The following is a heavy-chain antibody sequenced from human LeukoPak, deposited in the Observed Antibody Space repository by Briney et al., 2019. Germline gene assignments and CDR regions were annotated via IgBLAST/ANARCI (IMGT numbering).Heavy chain of an antibody. J-gene: IGHJ5*02. D-gene: IGHD3-3*01. CDR1: GGSISSYY. CDR3: ATGRGTIFGVVIIPVDWFDP. V-gene: IGHV4-59*01. CDR2: IYYSGST. Sequence: PSETLSLTCTVSGGSISSYYWSWIRQPPGKGLEWIGYIYYSGSTNYNPSLKSRVTISVDTSKNQFSLKLSSVTAADTAVYYCATGRGTIFGVVIIPVDWFDPWGQGTLVTVSS.